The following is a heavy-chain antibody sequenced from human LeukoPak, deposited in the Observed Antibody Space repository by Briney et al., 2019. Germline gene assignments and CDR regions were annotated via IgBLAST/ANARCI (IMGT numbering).Heavy chain of an antibody. CDR1: GYTFTSYD. D-gene: IGHD2-15*01. CDR3: ARHLWERCGGGSCYPLPADY. CDR2: MNPNSGNT. V-gene: IGHV1-8*01. J-gene: IGHJ4*02. Sequence: ASVKVSCKASGYTFTSYDINWVRQATGQGLEWMGWMNPNSGNTGYAQKFQGRVTMTRNTSISTAYMELSSLRSEDTAVYYCARHLWERCGGGSCYPLPADYWGQGTLVTVSS.